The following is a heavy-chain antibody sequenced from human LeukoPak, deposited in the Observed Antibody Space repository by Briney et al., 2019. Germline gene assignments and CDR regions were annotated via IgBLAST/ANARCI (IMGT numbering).Heavy chain of an antibody. D-gene: IGHD5-18*01. V-gene: IGHV3-66*01. CDR3: ARDGDQRGYSYGPWYYYGMDV. CDR1: GFTVSSNY. CDR2: IYSGGST. Sequence: PGGSLRLSCAASGFTVSSNYMSWVRQAPGKGLEWVSVIYSGGSTYYADSAKGRFTISRDNSKNTLYLQMNSLRAEDTAVYYCARDGDQRGYSYGPWYYYGMDVWGQGTTVTVSS. J-gene: IGHJ6*02.